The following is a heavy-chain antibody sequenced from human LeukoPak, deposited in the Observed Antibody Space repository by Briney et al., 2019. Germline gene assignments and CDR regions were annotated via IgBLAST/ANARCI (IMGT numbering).Heavy chain of an antibody. CDR1: GGSISSGGYY. J-gene: IGHJ3*02. V-gene: IGHV4-31*03. Sequence: PSQTLSLTCTVSGGSISSGGYYWSWIRQHPGTGLEWIGHIYYSGSTYYNPSLKSRVTISVDTSKNQFSLKLSSVTAADTAVYYCARGLESFVDLSLAFDIWGQGTMVTVSS. D-gene: IGHD3/OR15-3a*01. CDR3: ARGLESFVDLSLAFDI. CDR2: IYYSGST.